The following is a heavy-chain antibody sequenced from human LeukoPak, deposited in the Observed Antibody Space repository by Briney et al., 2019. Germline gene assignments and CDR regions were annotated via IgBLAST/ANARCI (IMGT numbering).Heavy chain of an antibody. V-gene: IGHV3-30*02. CDR2: IRYDGSDK. Sequence: GGSLRLSCAASGFTFSSYGIHWVRQAPVKGLEWVAFIRYDGSDKYFADIVKGRFTITRDNSKNTVYLQMNSLRVEDTAIYYCARDPLTGSYGVNWLDPWGQGTLVTVSS. CDR1: GFTFSSYG. J-gene: IGHJ5*02. CDR3: ARDPLTGSYGVNWLDP. D-gene: IGHD1-26*01.